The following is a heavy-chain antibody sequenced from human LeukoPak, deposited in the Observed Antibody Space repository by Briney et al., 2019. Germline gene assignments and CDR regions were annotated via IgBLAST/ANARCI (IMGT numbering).Heavy chain of an antibody. D-gene: IGHD1-26*01. V-gene: IGHV4-39*07. Sequence: SETLSLTCTVSGGSISSSSYYWGWIRQPPGKGLECIGCIYYSGSTYYNPSLKSRVTISVDTSKNQFSLKLSSVTAADTAVYYCARVKWELLLPYFDYWGQGTLVTVSS. CDR1: GGSISSSSYY. CDR2: IYYSGST. J-gene: IGHJ4*02. CDR3: ARVKWELLLPYFDY.